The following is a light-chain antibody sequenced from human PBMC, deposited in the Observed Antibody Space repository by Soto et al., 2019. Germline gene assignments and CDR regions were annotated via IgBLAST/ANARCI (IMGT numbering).Light chain of an antibody. CDR1: SSNIGARYN. Sequence: QSVLTQPPSVSGAPGQRVTISCTGSSSNIGARYNVHWYQQLPGRAPKLLFDGNNNRPSGVPDRFSGSKSGTSASLAITGLQAEDEADYYCQSYDTSLSGSEVSGGGTKLTVL. J-gene: IGLJ2*01. V-gene: IGLV1-40*01. CDR3: QSYDTSLSGSEV. CDR2: GNN.